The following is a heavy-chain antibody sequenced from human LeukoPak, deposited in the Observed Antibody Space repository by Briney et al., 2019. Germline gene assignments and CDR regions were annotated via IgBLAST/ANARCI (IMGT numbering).Heavy chain of an antibody. CDR3: ASLLPTISVVREGVPY. V-gene: IGHV4-39*07. CDR1: GVSIISSTYY. J-gene: IGHJ4*02. D-gene: IGHD3-10*01. Sequence: SETLSLTCTVSGVSIISSTYYWGWLRQPPGKGLEWIGSIYYSGSTYYNPSLKSRVTISIDTSKNQFSLKLSSVTAAGTAVYYCASLLPTISVVREGVPYWGQGTLVTVSS. CDR2: IYYSGST.